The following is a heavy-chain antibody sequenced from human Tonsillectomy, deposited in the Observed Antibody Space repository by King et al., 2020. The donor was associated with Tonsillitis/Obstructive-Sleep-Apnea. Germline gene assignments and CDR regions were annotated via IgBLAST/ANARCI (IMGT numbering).Heavy chain of an antibody. Sequence: QLQESGPGLVKPSETLSLTCTVSGGSVSSSDYYWGWIRQPPGKGLEWIATIYYDGTTYYNPPLKSRVTISVAPSKNQFSLNLNSVTAAETAVYYCAMHSRDSSWGDYFYYMDVWGKGTTVTVSS. CDR3: AMHSRDSSWGDYFYYMDV. D-gene: IGHD6-6*01. CDR2: IYYDGTT. V-gene: IGHV4-39*01. CDR1: GGSVSSSDYY. J-gene: IGHJ6*03.